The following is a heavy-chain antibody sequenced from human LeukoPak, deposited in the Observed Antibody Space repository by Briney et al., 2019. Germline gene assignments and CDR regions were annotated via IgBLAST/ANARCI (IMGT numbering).Heavy chain of an antibody. Sequence: PGGSLRLSCAASGFTVSTDHMSWVRQAPGKGLEWVAVSYSGGGRQYAESVKGRFIISRDNSRNMLYLQMNSLRAEDTALYYCARVWELSFDHWGQGTLVTVSS. CDR3: ARVWELSFDH. D-gene: IGHD1-26*01. V-gene: IGHV3-53*01. J-gene: IGHJ4*02. CDR2: SYSGGGR. CDR1: GFTVSTDH.